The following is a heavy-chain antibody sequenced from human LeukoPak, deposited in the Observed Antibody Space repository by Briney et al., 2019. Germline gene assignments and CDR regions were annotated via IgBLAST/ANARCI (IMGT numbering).Heavy chain of an antibody. CDR2: IIPVFNTA. J-gene: IGHJ4*02. CDR3: ARCPWQRDGQGAYYFDY. V-gene: IGHV1-69*13. D-gene: IGHD5-12*01. CDR1: GGTFSSYA. Sequence: ASVKVSCKASGGTFSSYAISWVRQAPGQGLEWMGGIIPVFNTADQAQKFQDRVTITADESTSTAYMELSSLRSEDTAVYYCARCPWQRDGQGAYYFDYWGQGTLVTVSS.